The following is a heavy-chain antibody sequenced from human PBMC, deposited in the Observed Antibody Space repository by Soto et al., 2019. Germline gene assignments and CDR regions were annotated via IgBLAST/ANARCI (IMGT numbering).Heavy chain of an antibody. Sequence: PSETLSLTCTVSGGSISSGGYYWSWIRQHPGKGLEWIGYIYYSGSTYYNPSLKSRVTISVDTSKNQFSLKLSSVTAADTALYFCVRGFYTVDYYFDFWGQGTQVTVSS. V-gene: IGHV4-31*03. CDR1: GGSISSGGYY. CDR3: VRGFYTVDYYFDF. J-gene: IGHJ4*02. CDR2: IYYSGST. D-gene: IGHD4-4*01.